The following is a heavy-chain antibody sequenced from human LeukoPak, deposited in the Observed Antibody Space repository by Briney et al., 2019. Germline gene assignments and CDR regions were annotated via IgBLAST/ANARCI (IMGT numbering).Heavy chain of an antibody. Sequence: SETLSLTCTVSGGSISSSSYYWGWIRQPPGKGLEWIGEINHSGSTNYNPSLKSRVTISVDTSKNQFSLKLSSVTAADTAVYYCARLDIVVVVAAADYYYYMDVWGKGTTVTISS. CDR2: INHSGST. V-gene: IGHV4-39*07. CDR3: ARLDIVVVVAAADYYYYMDV. J-gene: IGHJ6*03. D-gene: IGHD2-15*01. CDR1: GGSISSSSYY.